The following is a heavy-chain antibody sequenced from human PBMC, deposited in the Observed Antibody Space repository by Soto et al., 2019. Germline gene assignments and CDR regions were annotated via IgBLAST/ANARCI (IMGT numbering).Heavy chain of an antibody. Sequence: SETPSLTCTVPGDSFSNFYGRWFRQPPGKGLEWLGYIFHSGSTLYTPSLRGRLTLSADTSRNQLSLHLTSVTAADTAVYYCVRGGIAGHWFDPWGQGILVTVS. V-gene: IGHV4-59*06. D-gene: IGHD2-15*01. CDR1: GDSFSNFY. CDR2: IFHSGST. CDR3: VRGGIAGHWFDP. J-gene: IGHJ5*02.